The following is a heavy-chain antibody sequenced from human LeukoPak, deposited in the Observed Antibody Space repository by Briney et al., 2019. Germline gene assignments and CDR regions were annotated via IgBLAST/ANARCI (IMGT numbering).Heavy chain of an antibody. CDR2: IYTSGST. Sequence: SETLSLTCTVSGGSISSYYWSWIRQPAGKGLEWIGRIYTSGSTNYNPSLKSRVTMSVDTSKNQFSLKLSSVTAADTAVHYCARDYVDTAMAYFDYWGQGTLVTVSS. D-gene: IGHD5-18*01. CDR1: GGSISSYY. V-gene: IGHV4-4*07. CDR3: ARDYVDTAMAYFDY. J-gene: IGHJ4*02.